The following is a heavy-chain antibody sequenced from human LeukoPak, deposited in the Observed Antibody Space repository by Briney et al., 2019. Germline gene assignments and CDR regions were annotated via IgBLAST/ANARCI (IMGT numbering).Heavy chain of an antibody. CDR2: IYYIRNT. J-gene: IGHJ4*02. Sequence: SGTLSLTRTVSGGSDGSAGYYWSWIRQPPGGGLEWIGYIYYIRNTNYNPSLKSRVTMSLDPSKNQFSLKLNSVTAADTAVYYCARTQSQSGSYRYYFGYWGQGTLVTVSS. CDR3: ARTQSQSGSYRYYFGY. V-gene: IGHV4-61*08. D-gene: IGHD1-26*01. CDR1: GGSDGSAGYY.